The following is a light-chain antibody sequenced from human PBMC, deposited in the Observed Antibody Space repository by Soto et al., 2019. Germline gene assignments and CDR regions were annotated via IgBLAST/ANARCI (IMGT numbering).Light chain of an antibody. CDR2: DAS. CDR3: QQCNDWPWT. CDR1: QSVSSN. V-gene: IGKV3-15*01. J-gene: IGKJ1*01. Sequence: EIVMTQSPATLSVSPGERATLSCRASQSVSSNLAWYQQKPGQAPRLLIYDASTRATGIPARFSGSGSGTEFTLTISSLQSEDFAVYYCQQCNDWPWTFGQGTKVDI.